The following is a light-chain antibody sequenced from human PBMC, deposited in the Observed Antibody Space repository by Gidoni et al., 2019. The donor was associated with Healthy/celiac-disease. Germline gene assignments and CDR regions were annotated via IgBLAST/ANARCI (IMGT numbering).Light chain of an antibody. CDR2: GAS. Sequence: VLTHSPGTLSLSPGERATLSCRASQSVSSSYLACDQQKPGQAPRLLIYGASSRATGIQDRFSGSGSGTDFTLTISRLEPEDFAVYYGQQYGSSPMCSFGQXTKLEIK. J-gene: IGKJ2*04. CDR1: QSVSSSY. CDR3: QQYGSSPMCS. V-gene: IGKV3-20*01.